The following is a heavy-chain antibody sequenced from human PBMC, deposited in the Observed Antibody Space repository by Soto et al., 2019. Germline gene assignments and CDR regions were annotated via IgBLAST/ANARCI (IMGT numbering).Heavy chain of an antibody. Sequence: EVQLLESGGGLVQPGGSLRLSCAASGFTFSSYSMSWVRQAPGKGLEWVSGFRSGGDDDTTYYADSVRGRFTISRDNSKNTLLLQINSLRAEDTAIYYCARKVNSGSGSQFFDYWGQGTLVTVS. CDR1: GFTFSSYS. CDR2: FRSGGDDDTT. V-gene: IGHV3-23*01. CDR3: ARKVNSGSGSQFFDY. D-gene: IGHD3-10*01. J-gene: IGHJ4*02.